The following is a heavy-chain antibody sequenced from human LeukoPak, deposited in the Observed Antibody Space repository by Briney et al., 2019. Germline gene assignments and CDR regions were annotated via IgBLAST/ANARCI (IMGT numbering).Heavy chain of an antibody. J-gene: IGHJ4*02. Sequence: GGSLRLSCAASGFTFSSYAMHWVRQAPGKGLEWVSGISDSGDGTYYADSVKGRFTISRDDSKNTLYLQMNSLRDEDTALYYCANGLSPDYWGQGTLVTVSS. CDR3: ANGLSPDY. V-gene: IGHV3-23*01. CDR1: GFTFSSYA. CDR2: ISDSGDGT. D-gene: IGHD4/OR15-4a*01.